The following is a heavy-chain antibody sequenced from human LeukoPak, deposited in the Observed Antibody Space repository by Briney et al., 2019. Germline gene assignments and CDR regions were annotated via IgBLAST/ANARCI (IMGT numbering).Heavy chain of an antibody. CDR3: AKRTEYYYDSSGTGAFDI. D-gene: IGHD3-22*01. J-gene: IGHJ3*02. CDR1: GFTFSSYA. CDR2: ISGSGGST. V-gene: IGHV3-23*01. Sequence: PGGSLRLSCAASGFTFSSYAMSWVRQAPGKGLEWVSAISGSGGSTYYADSVKGRFTISRDNSKNTLYLQMNSLRAEDTAVYYCAKRTEYYYDSSGTGAFDIWGQGTMVTVSS.